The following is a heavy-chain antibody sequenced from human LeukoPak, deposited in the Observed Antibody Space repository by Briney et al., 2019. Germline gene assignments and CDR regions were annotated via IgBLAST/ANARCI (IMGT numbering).Heavy chain of an antibody. V-gene: IGHV3-48*04. CDR2: ISSSGSTI. Sequence: GESLRLSCVASGFTFNKYAMNWVRQAPGKGLEWVSYISSSGSTIYYADSVKGRFTISRDNAKNSLYLQMNSLRAEDTAVYYCARSKYCSSTSCYEGYFDYWGQGTLVTVSS. D-gene: IGHD2-2*01. J-gene: IGHJ4*02. CDR1: GFTFNKYA. CDR3: ARSKYCSSTSCYEGYFDY.